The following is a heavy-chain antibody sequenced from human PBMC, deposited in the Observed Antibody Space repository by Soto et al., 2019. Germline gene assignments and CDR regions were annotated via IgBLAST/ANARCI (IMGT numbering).Heavy chain of an antibody. CDR2: ISSSGSTI. V-gene: IGHV3-48*03. J-gene: IGHJ6*02. D-gene: IGHD1-26*01. CDR3: AREGVGAPNYYYYGMDV. Sequence: LRLSCAASGFTFSGYEMNWVRQAPGKGLEWVSYISSSGSTIYYADSVKGRFTISRDNAKNSLYLQMNSLRAEDTAVYYCAREGVGAPNYYYYGMDVGGQGTTVTVSS. CDR1: GFTFSGYE.